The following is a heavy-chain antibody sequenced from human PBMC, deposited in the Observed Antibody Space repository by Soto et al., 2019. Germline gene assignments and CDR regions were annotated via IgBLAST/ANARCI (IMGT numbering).Heavy chain of an antibody. J-gene: IGHJ4*02. V-gene: IGHV3-30-3*01. D-gene: IGHD6-19*01. CDR1: GFTFSSYA. CDR2: ISYDGSNK. CDR3: AREPRESSGWFEFDY. Sequence: GGSLRLSCAASGFTFSSYAMHWVRQAPGKGLEWVAVISYDGSNKYYADSVKGRFTISRDNSKNTLYLQMNSLRAEDTAVYYCAREPRESSGWFEFDYWGQGTLVTVSS.